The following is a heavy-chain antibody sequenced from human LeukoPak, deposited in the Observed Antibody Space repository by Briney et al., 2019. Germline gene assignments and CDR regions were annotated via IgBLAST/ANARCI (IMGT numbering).Heavy chain of an antibody. CDR1: GGSISSYY. Sequence: SETLSLTCTVSGGSISSYYWSWIRQPAGKGLEWIGRIYTSGSTNYNPSLKSRVTMSVDTSKNQFSLKLSSVTAADTAVYYCAREGGIQLWSSNWFDPWGQGTLVTVSS. CDR2: IYTSGST. J-gene: IGHJ5*02. V-gene: IGHV4-4*07. CDR3: AREGGIQLWSSNWFDP. D-gene: IGHD5-18*01.